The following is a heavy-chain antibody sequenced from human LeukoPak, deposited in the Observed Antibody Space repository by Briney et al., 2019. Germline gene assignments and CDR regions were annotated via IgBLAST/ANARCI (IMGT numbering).Heavy chain of an antibody. J-gene: IGHJ6*04. CDR3: ARSIAAAGGAMLDV. V-gene: IGHV4-30-2*01. D-gene: IGHD6-13*01. Sequence: SETLSLTCTVSGGSISSGGYYWSWIRQPPGKGLEWIGYIYHSGSTYYNPSLKSRVTISVDRSKNQFSLKLSSVTAADTAVYYCARSIAAAGGAMLDVWGKGTTVTVSS. CDR1: GGSISSGGYY. CDR2: IYHSGST.